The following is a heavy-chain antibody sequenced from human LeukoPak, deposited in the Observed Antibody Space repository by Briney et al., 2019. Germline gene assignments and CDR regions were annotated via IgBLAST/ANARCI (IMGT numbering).Heavy chain of an antibody. D-gene: IGHD2-2*01. J-gene: IGHJ4*02. CDR3: ARHLGYCSSTSCYGVDY. CDR1: GFTLDDYG. V-gene: IGHV3-20*04. Sequence: GGSLRLSCAASGFTLDDYGMSWVRQAPGKGLEWVSGINWNGGSTGYADSVKGRFTISRDNAKNSLYLQMNSLRAEDTALYYCARHLGYCSSTSCYGVDYWGQGTLVTVSS. CDR2: INWNGGST.